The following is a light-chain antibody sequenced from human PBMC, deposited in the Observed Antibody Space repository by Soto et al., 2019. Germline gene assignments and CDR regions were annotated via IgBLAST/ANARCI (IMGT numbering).Light chain of an antibody. J-gene: IGKJ5*01. CDR2: DAS. V-gene: IGKV3-11*01. CDR1: QSVSSY. CDR3: QQRSNWLT. Sequence: EIVWTQSPATLSLSPGERATLSCRASQSVSSYLAWYQQKPGQAPRLLIYDASNRATGIPARFSGGGSGTYFTLTISSLEPEDFAVYDCQQRSNWLTFGQGTRLEIK.